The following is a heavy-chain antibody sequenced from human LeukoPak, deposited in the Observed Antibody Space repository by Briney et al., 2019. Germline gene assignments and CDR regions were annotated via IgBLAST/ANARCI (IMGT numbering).Heavy chain of an antibody. CDR3: ARGVWFGESSYYDY. J-gene: IGHJ4*02. Sequence: PSETLSLTCTVSGGSISSGDYYWSWIRQPPGKCLEWIGYIYYSGSTYYNPSLKSRVTMSVDTSKNQFSLKLSSVTAADTAVYYCARGVWFGESSYYDYWGQGTLVTVSS. D-gene: IGHD3-10*01. V-gene: IGHV4-30-4*01. CDR2: IYYSGST. CDR1: GGSISSGDYY.